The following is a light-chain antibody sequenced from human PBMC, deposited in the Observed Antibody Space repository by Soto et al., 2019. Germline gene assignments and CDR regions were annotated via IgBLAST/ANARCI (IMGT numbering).Light chain of an antibody. Sequence: LTQPASVSGSPGQSITISCTGTSSDVGGYNYVSWYQQHPGNAPRLMIYEVNNRPSGVPNRYSRSKSGNTASLTISGLQAEDEADYYCSSKTSSRTPVVFGTGTKATVL. CDR2: EVN. V-gene: IGLV2-14*01. J-gene: IGLJ1*01. CDR3: SSKTSSRTPVV. CDR1: SSDVGGYNY.